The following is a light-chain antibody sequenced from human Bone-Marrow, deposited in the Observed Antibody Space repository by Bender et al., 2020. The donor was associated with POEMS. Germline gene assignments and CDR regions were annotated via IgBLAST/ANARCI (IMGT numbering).Light chain of an antibody. CDR3: CSYAASSTWV. V-gene: IGLV2-23*02. CDR1: SSDVGKYNL. J-gene: IGLJ3*02. Sequence: QSALTQPASVSGSPGQSITISCTGTSSDVGKYNLVSWYQQHPGKAPKLMIFEVTKRPSGVSNRFSGSKSGNTASLTISGLQAEDEADYYCCSYAASSTWVFGGGTKLTVL. CDR2: EVT.